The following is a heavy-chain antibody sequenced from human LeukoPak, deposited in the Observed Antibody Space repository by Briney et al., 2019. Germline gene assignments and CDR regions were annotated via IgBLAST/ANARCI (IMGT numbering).Heavy chain of an antibody. V-gene: IGHV1-18*01. CDR3: ARIAGPSTLRYFDWVSGSWFDP. CDR1: GYTFTSYG. J-gene: IGHJ5*02. Sequence: ASVKVSCKASGYTFTSYGISWVRQAPGQGLEWMGWISAYNGNTNYAQKLQGRVTMTTDTSTSTAYMELRSLRSDDTAVYYCARIAGPSTLRYFDWVSGSWFDPWGQGTLVTVSS. D-gene: IGHD3-9*01. CDR2: ISAYNGNT.